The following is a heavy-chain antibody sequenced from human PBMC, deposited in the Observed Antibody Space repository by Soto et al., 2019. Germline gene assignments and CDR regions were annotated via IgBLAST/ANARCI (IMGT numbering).Heavy chain of an antibody. V-gene: IGHV3-15*01. CDR2: IKSKTDGGTT. J-gene: IGHJ6*02. CDR1: GFTFNTAW. Sequence: PGGSLRLSCAASGFTFNTAWMSWVRQAPGRGLEWVGRIKSKTDGGTTDYAAPVKGRFTISRDDSKTTLYLQMNSLKTEDTAVYYCTTDCSGGSCYPGASYYYYGMDVWGQGTTVSVSS. CDR3: TTDCSGGSCYPGASYYYYGMDV. D-gene: IGHD2-15*01.